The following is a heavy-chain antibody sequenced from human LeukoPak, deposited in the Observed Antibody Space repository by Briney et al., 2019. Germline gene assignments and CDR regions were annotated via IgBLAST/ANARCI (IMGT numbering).Heavy chain of an antibody. Sequence: GGSLRLSCAASGFTFSSYAMSWVRQAPGKGLEWVSAISGSGGSTYYADSVKGRFTISRDNSKNTLYLQMNSLRAEDTAVYYCAKIPSSTNYDFWSGYRSDYYYYYGMDVWGHGTTVTVSS. V-gene: IGHV3-23*01. J-gene: IGHJ6*02. D-gene: IGHD3-3*01. CDR2: ISGSGGST. CDR3: AKIPSSTNYDFWSGYRSDYYYYYGMDV. CDR1: GFTFSSYA.